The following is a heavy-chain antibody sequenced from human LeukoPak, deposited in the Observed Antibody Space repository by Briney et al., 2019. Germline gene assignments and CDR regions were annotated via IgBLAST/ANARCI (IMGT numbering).Heavy chain of an antibody. J-gene: IGHJ4*02. Sequence: GGSLRLSCAASGFSFSSYGMHWVRQAPGKGLEWVAFIRHDGSKKYYADSVKGRFTTSRDNSKNTLDLQMNSLRPEDTAVYYCAKSGDGYRFDYWGQGTLVTVSS. CDR2: IRHDGSKK. D-gene: IGHD5-24*01. CDR3: AKSGDGYRFDY. V-gene: IGHV3-30*02. CDR1: GFSFSSYG.